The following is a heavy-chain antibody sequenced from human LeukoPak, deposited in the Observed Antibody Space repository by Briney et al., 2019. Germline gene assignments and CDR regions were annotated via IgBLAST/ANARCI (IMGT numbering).Heavy chain of an antibody. D-gene: IGHD3-16*02. CDR1: GFTFSSYS. Sequence: PGGSLRLSCAASGFTFSSYSMNWVRQAPGKGLEWVSGITSNSDYLYYADSMKGRFTISRDNAKNSLYLQMNSLRAEDTAVYYCARGFADFVWGSYPSSYWGQGILVTVSS. V-gene: IGHV3-21*01. J-gene: IGHJ4*02. CDR3: ARGFADFVWGSYPSSY. CDR2: ITSNSDYL.